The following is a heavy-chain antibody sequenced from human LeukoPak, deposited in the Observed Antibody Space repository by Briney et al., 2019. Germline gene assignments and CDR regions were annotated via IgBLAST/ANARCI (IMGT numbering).Heavy chain of an antibody. Sequence: ASVKVSCKASGYTFTSYAMNWVRQATGQGLEWMGWMNPNSGNTGYAQKFQGRVTMTRDTSISTAYMELSRLRSDDTAVYYCARALWFGAYYYYYYMDVWGKGTTVTVSS. CDR1: GYTFTSYA. D-gene: IGHD3-10*01. CDR3: ARALWFGAYYYYYYMDV. CDR2: MNPNSGNT. J-gene: IGHJ6*03. V-gene: IGHV1-8*02.